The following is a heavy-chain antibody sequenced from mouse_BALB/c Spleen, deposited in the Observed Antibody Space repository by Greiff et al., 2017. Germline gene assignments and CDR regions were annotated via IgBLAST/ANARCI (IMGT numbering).Heavy chain of an antibody. Sequence: EVKLVESGPGLVKPSQSLSLTCTVTGYSITSDYAWNWLRQFPGNKLEWMGYISYSGSNSYNPSLKSRISITRDTSKNQFFLQLNSVTTEDTATYYCARLGRGFDYWGQGTTLTVSS. CDR1: GYSITSDYA. J-gene: IGHJ2*01. CDR2: ISYSGSN. V-gene: IGHV3-2*02. CDR3: ARLGRGFDY.